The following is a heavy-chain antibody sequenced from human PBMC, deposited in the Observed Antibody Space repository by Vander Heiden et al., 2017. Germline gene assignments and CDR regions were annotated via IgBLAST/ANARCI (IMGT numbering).Heavy chain of an antibody. D-gene: IGHD3-22*01. CDR2: ISSSSSYI. CDR1: GFNHSSYS. J-gene: IGHJ1*01. Sequence: EVQLVESGGGLVKPGGSLRLSCAASGFNHSSYSMNWVRRAPGKGLEWVSSISSSSSYIDYADSVKGRFTISRDNAKNSLYLQMNSLRAEDTAVYYCARDCYYDSSGYYYGLGYFQHWGQGTLVTVSS. V-gene: IGHV3-21*01. CDR3: ARDCYYDSSGYYYGLGYFQH.